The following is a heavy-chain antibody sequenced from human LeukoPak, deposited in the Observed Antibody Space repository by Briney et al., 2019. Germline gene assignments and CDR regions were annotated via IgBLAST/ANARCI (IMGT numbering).Heavy chain of an antibody. CDR3: ARSRYSYGPSYFDY. CDR1: GGSISSSSYY. V-gene: IGHV4-39*01. CDR2: IYYSGST. D-gene: IGHD5-18*01. J-gene: IGHJ4*02. Sequence: SETLSLTYTVSGGSISSSSYYWGWIRQPPGKGLEWIGSIYYSGSTYYNPSLKSRVTISVDTSKNQFSLKLSSVTAADTAVYYCARSRYSYGPSYFDYWGQGTLVTVSS.